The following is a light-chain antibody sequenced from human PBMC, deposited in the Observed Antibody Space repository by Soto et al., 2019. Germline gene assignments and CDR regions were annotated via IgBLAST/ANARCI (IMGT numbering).Light chain of an antibody. Sequence: QSVLTQPASVSGSPGQSITISCTGTSSDVGAYNYVSWYQQHPGKVPKLMIYEVTNRPSGVSNRFSGSKSGNTASLTISGLQAEDEADYYCSSYTSSITLVFGGGTQLTVL. V-gene: IGLV2-14*01. CDR2: EVT. CDR1: SSDVGAYNY. J-gene: IGLJ7*01. CDR3: SSYTSSITLV.